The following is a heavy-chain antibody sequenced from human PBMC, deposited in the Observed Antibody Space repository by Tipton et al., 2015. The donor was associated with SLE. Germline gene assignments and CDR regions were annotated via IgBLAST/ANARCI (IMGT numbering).Heavy chain of an antibody. V-gene: IGHV4-34*01. D-gene: IGHD2-15*01. J-gene: IGHJ4*02. Sequence: TLSLTCAVYGGSFRGYYWSWIRQPPGKGLEWIGDINHSGSTNYTPSLKSRVTISVDTSKNQFTLQLSSATAADTAAYYWATRYGGSSGFGFWGLGTLVTVSS. CDR2: INHSGST. CDR1: GGSFRGYY. CDR3: ATRYGGSSGFGF.